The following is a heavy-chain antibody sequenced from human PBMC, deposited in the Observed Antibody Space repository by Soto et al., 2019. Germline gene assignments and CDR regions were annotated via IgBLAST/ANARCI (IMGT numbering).Heavy chain of an antibody. Sequence: GGSLRLSCAASGFTFSSYWMHWVRQAPGKGLVWVSRINSDGSSTSYADSVKGRFTISRDNAKNTLYPQMNSLRAEDTAVYYCARDVGSNITMVRGVIDYWGQGTLVTVSS. CDR3: ARDVGSNITMVRGVIDY. V-gene: IGHV3-74*01. D-gene: IGHD3-10*01. J-gene: IGHJ4*02. CDR1: GFTFSSYW. CDR2: INSDGSST.